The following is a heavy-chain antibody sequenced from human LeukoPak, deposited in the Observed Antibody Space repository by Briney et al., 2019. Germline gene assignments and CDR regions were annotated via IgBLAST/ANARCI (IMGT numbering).Heavy chain of an antibody. CDR1: GFTFSNYP. CDR2: IYSGGST. Sequence: PGGSLRLSCAASGFTFSNYPMGWVRQAPGKGLEWVSVIYSGGSTYYADSVKGRFTISRDNSKNTLYLQMNSLRAEDTAVYYCARVSSGWEFDYWGQGTLVTVSS. D-gene: IGHD6-19*01. J-gene: IGHJ4*02. V-gene: IGHV3-53*01. CDR3: ARVSSGWEFDY.